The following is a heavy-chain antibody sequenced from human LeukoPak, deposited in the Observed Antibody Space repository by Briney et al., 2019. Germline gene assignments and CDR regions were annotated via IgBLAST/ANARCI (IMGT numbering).Heavy chain of an antibody. CDR2: INHSGST. J-gene: IGHJ6*03. V-gene: IGHV4-34*01. CDR1: GGSFSGYY. D-gene: IGHD6-19*01. Sequence: SETLSLTCAVYGGSFSGYYWSWIRQPPGKGLEWIGEINHSGSTNYNPSLKSRVTISVDTSTNQFSLKLSSVTAADTAVYYCARGLSSGYSYYYYYYYMDVWGKGTTVTVSS. CDR3: ARGLSSGYSYYYYYYYMDV.